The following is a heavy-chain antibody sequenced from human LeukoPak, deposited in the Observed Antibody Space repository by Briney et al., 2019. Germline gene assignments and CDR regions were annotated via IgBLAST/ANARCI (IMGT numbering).Heavy chain of an antibody. V-gene: IGHV4-34*01. Sequence: SETLSLTCAVYGGSFSGYYWSWIRQPPGKGLEWIGEINHSGSTNYNPSLKSRVTISVDTSKNQFSLKLSSVTAADTAVYYCARSRVGLFQHWGRGTLVTVSS. CDR1: GGSFSGYY. CDR3: ARSRVGLFQH. D-gene: IGHD1-26*01. J-gene: IGHJ1*01. CDR2: INHSGST.